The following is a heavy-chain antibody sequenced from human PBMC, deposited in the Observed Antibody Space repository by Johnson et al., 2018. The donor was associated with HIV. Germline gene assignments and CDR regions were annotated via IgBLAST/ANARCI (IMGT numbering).Heavy chain of an antibody. CDR1: GFTFSNYG. CDR3: TYAIVVVISDAFDI. D-gene: IGHD3-22*01. V-gene: IGHV3-30*02. Sequence: QVQLVESGGGVVRPGGSLRLSCAASGFTFSNYGMHWVRQAPGKGLEWVAFIRYDGSNKYYADSVKGRFTISRDNSKNTLSLQMNSLKTEDTAVYYCTYAIVVVISDAFDIWGQGTMVTVSP. CDR2: IRYDGSNK. J-gene: IGHJ3*02.